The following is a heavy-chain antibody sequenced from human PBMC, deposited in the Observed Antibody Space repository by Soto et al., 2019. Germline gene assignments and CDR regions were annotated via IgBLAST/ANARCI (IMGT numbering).Heavy chain of an antibody. D-gene: IGHD2-2*01. Sequence: PGGSLRLSCAASGFTFSSYSMNWVRQAPGKGLEWVSYISSSSSTIYYADSVKGRFTISRDNAKNSLYLQMNSLIDEDTAVYYCARGCSSTSCLYYYYYYGMDVWGQGTTVTVSS. CDR2: ISSSSSTI. CDR1: GFTFSSYS. CDR3: ARGCSSTSCLYYYYYYGMDV. J-gene: IGHJ6*02. V-gene: IGHV3-48*02.